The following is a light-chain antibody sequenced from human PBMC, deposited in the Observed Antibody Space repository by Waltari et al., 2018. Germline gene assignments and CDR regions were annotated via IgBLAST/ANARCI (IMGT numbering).Light chain of an antibody. CDR3: AAWDDSLNGPHVV. Sequence: QSVLTQPPSASGTPGQRVVISCSGSGSNIGSNPVTWYQQLPGTAPKLLIYTDHQRPSGVPDRFSGSKSGTSASLAISGLQSEDEADYYCAAWDDSLNGPHVVFGGGTKLTVL. CDR1: GSNIGSNP. CDR2: TDH. V-gene: IGLV1-44*01. J-gene: IGLJ2*01.